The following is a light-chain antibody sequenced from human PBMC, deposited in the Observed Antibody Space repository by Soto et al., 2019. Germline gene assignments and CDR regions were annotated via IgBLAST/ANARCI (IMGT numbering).Light chain of an antibody. CDR1: SSDVGAYDY. CDR2: EIN. Sequence: LTQPPSASGSPGQSVTISCTGTSSDVGAYDYVSWYQQHPGKAPKLMIYEINKRPSGVPDRFSGSKSGNTASLTVSGLQAEDEADYYCSSFAGSNNFPYVFGTGTRVTVL. V-gene: IGLV2-8*01. J-gene: IGLJ1*01. CDR3: SSFAGSNNFPYV.